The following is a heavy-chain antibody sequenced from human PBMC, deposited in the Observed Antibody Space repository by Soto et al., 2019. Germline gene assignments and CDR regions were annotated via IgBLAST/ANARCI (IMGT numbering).Heavy chain of an antibody. Sequence: QVQLVESGGGVVQPGRSLRLSCAASGFTFSSYAMHWVRQAPGKGLEWVAGISYDGSNKYYADSVKGRFTMSKDNSKNTLYLQMNSLGAEDTAVYYCARGGSAWSVDYWGQGTLVTVSS. CDR2: ISYDGSNK. D-gene: IGHD6-19*01. CDR1: GFTFSSYA. CDR3: ARGGSAWSVDY. V-gene: IGHV3-30-3*01. J-gene: IGHJ4*02.